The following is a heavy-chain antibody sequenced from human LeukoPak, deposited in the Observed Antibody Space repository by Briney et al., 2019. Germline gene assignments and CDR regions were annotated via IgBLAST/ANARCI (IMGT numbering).Heavy chain of an antibody. CDR2: MNPNSGNT. CDR1: GYTFTSYD. D-gene: IGHD3-9*01. Sequence: GASVKVSCKASGYTFTSYDINWVRQATGQGLEWMGWMNPNSGNTGYAQKFQGRVTITADESTSTAYMELSSLRSEDTAVYYCARAWGGYYDILTGQDYWGQGTLVTVSS. CDR3: ARAWGGYYDILTGQDY. J-gene: IGHJ4*02. V-gene: IGHV1-8*03.